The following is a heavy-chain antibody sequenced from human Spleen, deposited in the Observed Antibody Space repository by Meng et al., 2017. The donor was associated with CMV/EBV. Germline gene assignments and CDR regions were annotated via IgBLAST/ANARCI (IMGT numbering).Heavy chain of an antibody. V-gene: IGHV4-4*02. CDR2: MYHSGTT. J-gene: IGHJ4*02. CDR1: GGSISSSYW. Sequence: QLRLPESGPGLVKPAETLSLTCVVSGGSISSSYWWTWVRQSPGKGLEWIGEMYHSGTTNYNPSLKSRVTISMGKSNNQLSLKLNSVTAADTAVYHCATQESRDGHNPYWGQGTLVTVSS. CDR3: ATQESRDGHNPY. D-gene: IGHD5-24*01.